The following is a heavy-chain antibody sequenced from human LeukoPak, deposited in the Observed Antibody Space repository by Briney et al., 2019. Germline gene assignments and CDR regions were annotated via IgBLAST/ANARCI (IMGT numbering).Heavy chain of an antibody. CDR1: GFTFSSYD. V-gene: IGHV3-13*01. CDR2: IGTAGDT. CDR3: ARVTGSGSYYVLGRDGMDV. D-gene: IGHD3-10*01. J-gene: IGHJ6*02. Sequence: PGGSLRLSCAASGFTFSSYDMHWVRQATGKGLEWVSTIGTAGDTYYPGSVKGRFTISRENAKNSLYLQMNSLRAEDTAVYYCARVTGSGSYYVLGRDGMDVWGQGTTVTVSS.